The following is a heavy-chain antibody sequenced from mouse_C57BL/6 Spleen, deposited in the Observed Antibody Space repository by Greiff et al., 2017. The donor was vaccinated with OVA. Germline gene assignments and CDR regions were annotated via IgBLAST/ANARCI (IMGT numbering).Heavy chain of an antibody. CDR2: ISSGSSTI. J-gene: IGHJ4*01. Sequence: EVQLVESGGGLVKPGGSLKLSCAASGFTFSDYGMHWVRQAPEKGLEWVAYISSGSSTIYYADTVKGRFTISRDNAKNTLFLQMTSLRSEDTAMYYCARGTGTGYYYAMDYWGQGTSVTVSS. D-gene: IGHD4-1*01. CDR1: GFTFSDYG. CDR3: ARGTGTGYYYAMDY. V-gene: IGHV5-17*01.